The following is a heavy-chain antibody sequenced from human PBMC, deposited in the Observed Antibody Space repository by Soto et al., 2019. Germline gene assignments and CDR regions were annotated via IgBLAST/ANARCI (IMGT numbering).Heavy chain of an antibody. CDR3: AKGRQTFPSLRGNAFDI. CDR1: GFTFSSYG. D-gene: IGHD3-16*01. V-gene: IGHV3-30*18. Sequence: QVQLVESGGGVVQPGRSLRLSCAASGFTFSSYGMHWVRQAPGKGLEWVAVISYDGSNKYYADSVKGRFIISRDNSKNTLYLQMNSLRAEDTAVYYCAKGRQTFPSLRGNAFDIWGQGTMATVSS. CDR2: ISYDGSNK. J-gene: IGHJ3*02.